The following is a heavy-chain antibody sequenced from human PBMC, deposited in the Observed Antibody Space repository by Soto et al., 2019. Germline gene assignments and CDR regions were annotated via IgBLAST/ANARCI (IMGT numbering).Heavy chain of an antibody. CDR2: IWYDGSNK. CDR1: GFTFTTSA. J-gene: IGHJ4*02. CDR3: ARGTYYDSSGYFDY. V-gene: IGHV3-33*08. D-gene: IGHD3-22*01. Sequence: GGSLRLSCAASGFTFTTSAMSWVRQAPGKGLEWVAVIWYDGSNKYYADSVKGRFTISRDNSKNTLYLQMNSLRAEDTALYYCARGTYYDSSGYFDYWGQGTLVTVSS.